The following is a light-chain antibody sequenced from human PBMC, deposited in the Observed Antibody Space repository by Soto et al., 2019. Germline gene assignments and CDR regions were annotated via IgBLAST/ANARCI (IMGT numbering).Light chain of an antibody. J-gene: IGLJ1*01. CDR2: EVA. Sequence: QSVLTQPASVSGSPGQSITVSCTGTSSDVGAYNYVSWYQQHPGKAPKLMIYEVANRPSGVSNRFSGSKSGNTASLAITGLQAEDEAEYYCQSYDSSLSGYVFGIGTKVTVL. CDR1: SSDVGAYNY. V-gene: IGLV2-14*01. CDR3: QSYDSSLSGYV.